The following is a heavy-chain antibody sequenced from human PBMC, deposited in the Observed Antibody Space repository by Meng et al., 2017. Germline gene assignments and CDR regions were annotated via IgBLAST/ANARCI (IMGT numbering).Heavy chain of an antibody. CDR1: GYTLTELS. CDR2: FDPEDGET. V-gene: IGHV1-24*01. D-gene: IGHD6-19*01. CDR3: ATATNFYSSGWYGFRRANWYFDL. Sequence: ASVNVSRKFSGYTLTELSMHWVRQAPGKGLEWMGGFDPEDGETIYAEKFQGRVNMTEDTSTDTAYMEPSSLESEDTAVYYCATATNFYSSGWYGFRRANWYFDLWGRGTLVTVSS. J-gene: IGHJ2*01.